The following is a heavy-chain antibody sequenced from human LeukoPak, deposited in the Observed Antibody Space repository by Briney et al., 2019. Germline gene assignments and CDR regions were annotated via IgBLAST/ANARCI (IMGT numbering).Heavy chain of an antibody. J-gene: IGHJ4*02. V-gene: IGHV1-24*01. CDR1: GYTLTELS. D-gene: IGHD5-12*01. CDR3: ATDPYSGYETIFDY. CDR2: FDPEDGET. Sequence: GASVKVSCKVSGYTLTELSMHWVRQAPGKGLEWMGGFDPEDGETIYAQTFQGRVTMTEDTSTDTAYMELSSLRSEDTAVYYCATDPYSGYETIFDYWGQGTLVTVSS.